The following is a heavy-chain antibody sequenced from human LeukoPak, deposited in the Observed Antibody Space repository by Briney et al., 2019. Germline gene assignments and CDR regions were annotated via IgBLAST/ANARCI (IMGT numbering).Heavy chain of an antibody. Sequence: GGSLRLSCAASGFTFSNAWMSWVRQAPGKGLEWVGGIKSKTDGGTTDYAAPVKGRFTISRDDSKNTLYLQMNSLKTEDTAVYYCTTDGVNRAILLVGFDYWGQGTLVTVSS. CDR1: GFTFSNAW. CDR2: IKSKTDGGTT. J-gene: IGHJ4*02. D-gene: IGHD5-18*01. CDR3: TTDGVNRAILLVGFDY. V-gene: IGHV3-15*01.